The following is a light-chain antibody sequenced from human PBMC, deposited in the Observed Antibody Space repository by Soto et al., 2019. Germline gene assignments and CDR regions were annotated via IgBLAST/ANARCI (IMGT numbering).Light chain of an antibody. Sequence: IVLTQSPATLSLSPGERAALSCRASQSVSTSLAWYQHKPGQAPRLIIYDAPKRAPGIPARFSGSGSGTDFTLTISSPEPEDFAVYYCQVRDVWPTFGQGTKVEIK. V-gene: IGKV3-11*01. J-gene: IGKJ1*01. CDR3: QVRDVWPT. CDR2: DAP. CDR1: QSVSTS.